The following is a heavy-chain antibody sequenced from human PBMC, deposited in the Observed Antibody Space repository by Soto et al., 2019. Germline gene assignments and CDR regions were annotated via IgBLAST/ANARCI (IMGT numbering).Heavy chain of an antibody. CDR1: GGSISSHY. D-gene: IGHD2-8*02. Sequence: QVQLQESGPGLVKPSETLSLTCTVSGGSISSHYWSWIRQPPGKGLEWIGYIYYSGSTYYNPSLKSRVTMSMDTSKNQLSLRLSSVTAADTAVYYCARPRGTAPAVWYFDLWGRGTQVTVSS. CDR3: ARPRGTAPAVWYFDL. V-gene: IGHV4-59*08. J-gene: IGHJ2*01. CDR2: IYYSGST.